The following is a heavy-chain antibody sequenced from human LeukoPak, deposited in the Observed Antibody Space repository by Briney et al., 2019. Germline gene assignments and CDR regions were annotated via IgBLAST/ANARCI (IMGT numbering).Heavy chain of an antibody. CDR3: ARQITDESSGYDSIDY. CDR1: GYRFTTYW. V-gene: IGHV5-51*01. CDR2: IYPGDSDT. Sequence: GESLKLSCKASGYRFTTYWIGWVRQMPGKGLEWMGIIYPGDSDTRYSPSFEGQVTISADKSITTAYLQWSSLNASDTAMYYCARQITDESSGYDSIDYWGQGTLVTVSS. D-gene: IGHD5-12*01. J-gene: IGHJ4*02.